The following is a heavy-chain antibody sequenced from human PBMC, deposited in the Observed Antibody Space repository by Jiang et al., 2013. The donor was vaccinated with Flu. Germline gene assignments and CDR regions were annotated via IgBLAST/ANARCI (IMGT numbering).Heavy chain of an antibody. D-gene: IGHD3-22*01. Sequence: SGAEVKTPGASVRVSCKASRFAFTAYYLHWVRQAPGQGLEWVGRINPKTGGTNHALKFQGRIILTRDTSINTAYMELSRLRSDDTALYYCARDPRGIYDGIGYYSYYLDYWGQGTLVTV. CDR3: ARDPRGIYDGIGYYSYYLDY. CDR2: INPKTGGT. J-gene: IGHJ4*02. CDR1: RFAFTAYY. V-gene: IGHV1-2*06.